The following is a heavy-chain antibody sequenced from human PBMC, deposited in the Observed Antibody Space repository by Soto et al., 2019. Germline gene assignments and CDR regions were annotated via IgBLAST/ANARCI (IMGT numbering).Heavy chain of an antibody. V-gene: IGHV3-23*01. CDR3: AKHEPLKGMTIFGGMDV. Sequence: DVQLLESGGGLVQPGGSLTLSCAASGFTFSTYAMSWVRQGPGKGLEWVSGVSGSGGTAFYADSVKGRFTISRDNSKNTLYLQMNSLKAEYTAAYYCAKHEPLKGMTIFGGMDVWGQGTTVTVSS. J-gene: IGHJ6*02. D-gene: IGHD3-3*01. CDR2: VSGSGGTA. CDR1: GFTFSTYA.